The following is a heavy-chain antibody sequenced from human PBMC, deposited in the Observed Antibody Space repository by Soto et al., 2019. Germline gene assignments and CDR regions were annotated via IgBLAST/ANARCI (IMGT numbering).Heavy chain of an antibody. CDR1: GFSLTTSGVG. D-gene: IGHD3-3*01. CDR2: IYWDDDK. V-gene: IGHV2-5*02. CDR3: AYRILRTVFGLVTTTAIYFDF. J-gene: IGHJ4*02. Sequence: QITLNESGPTVVKPAETLTLTCTFSGFSLTTSGVGVGWIRQSPGKAPEWLALIYWDDDKRYSPSLKSKLTITKDTSKNQVVLTMASVDPADTATYYCAYRILRTVFGLVTTTAIYFDFWGQGTPVVVSS.